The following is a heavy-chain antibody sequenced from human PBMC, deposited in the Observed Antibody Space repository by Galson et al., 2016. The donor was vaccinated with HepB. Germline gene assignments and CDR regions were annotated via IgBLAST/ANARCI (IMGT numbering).Heavy chain of an antibody. J-gene: IGHJ6*02. V-gene: IGHV1-18*01. CDR3: ARGGPLVSGSFYHYYYGMDV. Sequence: SVKVSCKASGYIFSNYVINWVRQAPGQGLEWMGWFNPKNGNTDYAQKFQGRVAVTTDTPASTTYMELRSLRFDDTAVYFCARGGPLVSGSFYHYYYGMDVRGQGTPVTVS. D-gene: IGHD6-6*01. CDR1: GYIFSNYV. CDR2: FNPKNGNT.